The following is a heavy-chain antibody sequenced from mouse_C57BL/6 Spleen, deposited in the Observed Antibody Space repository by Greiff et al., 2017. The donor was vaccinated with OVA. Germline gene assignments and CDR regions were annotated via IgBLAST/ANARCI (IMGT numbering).Heavy chain of an antibody. V-gene: IGHV1-4*01. D-gene: IGHD2-3*01. J-gene: IGHJ2*01. CDR2: INPSSGYT. CDR1: GYTFTSYT. CDR3: ARGWEDYFDY. Sequence: VQLKESGAELARPGASVKMSCKASGYTFTSYTMHWVKQRPGQGLEWIGYINPSSGYTKYNQKFKDKATLTADKSSSTAYMQLSSLTSEDSAVYYCARGWEDYFDYWGQGTTLTVSS.